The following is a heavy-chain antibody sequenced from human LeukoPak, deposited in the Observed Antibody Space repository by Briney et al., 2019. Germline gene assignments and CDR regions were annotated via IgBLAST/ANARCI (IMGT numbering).Heavy chain of an antibody. CDR1: GYTFTGYY. V-gene: IGHV1-2*02. CDR3: ARVRVVTAGYDY. D-gene: IGHD2-21*02. Sequence: GASVKVSCKASGYTFTGYYMHWVRQAPGRGLEWMGWINPNSGGTSYAQKFQGRVTMTRDTSISTAYMELSRLRSDDTAVYYCARVRVVTAGYDYWGQGTLVTVSS. CDR2: INPNSGGT. J-gene: IGHJ4*02.